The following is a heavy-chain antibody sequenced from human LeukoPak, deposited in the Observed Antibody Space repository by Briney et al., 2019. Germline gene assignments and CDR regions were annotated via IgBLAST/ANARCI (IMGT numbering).Heavy chain of an antibody. Sequence: GGSLRLPCAASGFTFSSYAMHWVRQAPGKGLEWVAVISYDGSNKYYADSVKGRFTISRDNSKNTLYLQMNSLGAEDTAVYYCARGGGRGIFYFDYWGQGTLVTVSS. J-gene: IGHJ4*02. D-gene: IGHD2-15*01. CDR3: ARGGGRGIFYFDY. CDR2: ISYDGSNK. V-gene: IGHV3-30-3*01. CDR1: GFTFSSYA.